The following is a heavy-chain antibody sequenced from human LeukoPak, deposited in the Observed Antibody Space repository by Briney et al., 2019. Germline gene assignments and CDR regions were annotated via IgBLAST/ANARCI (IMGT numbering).Heavy chain of an antibody. V-gene: IGHV4-59*01. CDR1: GASITSDY. Sequence: PSEALSLTCSVAGASITSDYWSWIRQPTGKGLEWIGYIYYSGRTSFNGSLKTRITMSVDTSKNQFSLKLTSVTTADTAVYFCARDSAGDYWLDPWGQGTPVTVSS. D-gene: IGHD7-27*01. CDR2: IYYSGRT. J-gene: IGHJ5*02. CDR3: ARDSAGDYWLDP.